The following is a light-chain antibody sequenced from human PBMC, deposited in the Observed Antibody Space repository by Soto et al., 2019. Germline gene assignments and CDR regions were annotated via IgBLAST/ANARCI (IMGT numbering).Light chain of an antibody. CDR2: EVI. Sequence: QSVLTQPPSASGSPGQSVTISCTGTSSDVGGYNYVSWYQQHPGKAPKLMIYEVIKRPSGVPDRFSGSKSGNTASLTVSGRQAEDEADYYCSSYAGSLYIFGTGTKVTVL. CDR1: SSDVGGYNY. V-gene: IGLV2-8*01. J-gene: IGLJ1*01. CDR3: SSYAGSLYI.